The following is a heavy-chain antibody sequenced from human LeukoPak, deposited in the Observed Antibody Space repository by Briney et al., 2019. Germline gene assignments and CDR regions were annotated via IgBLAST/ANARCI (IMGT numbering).Heavy chain of an antibody. V-gene: IGHV1-46*01. J-gene: IGHJ5*02. CDR1: GYTFTSYY. D-gene: IGHD3-10*01. CDR2: INPSSGST. Sequence: ASVKVSCKASGYTFTSYYLHWVRQAPGQGPEWMGIINPSSGSTSYAQKFQGRVTMTRDTSTSTAYMELSSLRSEDTAVYYCARGLTLMVRGHLNWFDPWGEGTLVTVSS. CDR3: ARGLTLMVRGHLNWFDP.